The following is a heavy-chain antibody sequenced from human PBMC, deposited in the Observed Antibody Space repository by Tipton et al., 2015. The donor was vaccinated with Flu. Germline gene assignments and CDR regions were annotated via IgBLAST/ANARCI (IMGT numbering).Heavy chain of an antibody. Sequence: AASGFMFSSYAMSWVRQAPGKGLEWVSGISGRGGSTYYGDSVKGRFTISRDNSKNTLYLQMNSLRAEDTAVYYCAKDGDRILTGAFDYWGQVILVTVSS. J-gene: IGHJ4*02. CDR1: GFMFSSYA. CDR3: AKDGDRILTGAFDY. D-gene: IGHD3-9*01. V-gene: IGHV3-23*01. CDR2: ISGRGGST.